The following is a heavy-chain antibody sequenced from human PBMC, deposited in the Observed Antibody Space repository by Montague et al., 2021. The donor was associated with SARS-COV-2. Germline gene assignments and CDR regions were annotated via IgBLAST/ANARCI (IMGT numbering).Heavy chain of an antibody. D-gene: IGHD4-17*01. CDR1: GGSFSGYY. CDR3: ARDSTVTHY. Sequence: SETLSLTCAVYGGSFSGYYWSWIRQPPGKGPEWIGEINHSGSTNYNPSLKSRVTISVDTSKNQFSLKLSSVTAADTAVYYCARDSTVTHYWGQGTLVTVSS. J-gene: IGHJ4*02. V-gene: IGHV4-34*01. CDR2: INHSGST.